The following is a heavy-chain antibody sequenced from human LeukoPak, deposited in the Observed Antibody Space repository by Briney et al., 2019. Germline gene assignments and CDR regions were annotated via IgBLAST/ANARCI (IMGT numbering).Heavy chain of an antibody. CDR1: GFTVSTNY. CDR2: IYSAGST. Sequence: PGGSLRLSCAASGFTVSTNYMSWARQAPGKGLEWVSVIYSAGSTYYADSVKGRFTISRDNSKNTLYLQMNSLRAEDTAVYYCARDPHLLRYFDWLGYFDYWGQGTLVTVSS. V-gene: IGHV3-66*01. J-gene: IGHJ4*02. D-gene: IGHD3-9*01. CDR3: ARDPHLLRYFDWLGYFDY.